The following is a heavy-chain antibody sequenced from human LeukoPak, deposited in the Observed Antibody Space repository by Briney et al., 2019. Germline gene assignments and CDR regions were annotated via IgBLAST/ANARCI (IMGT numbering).Heavy chain of an antibody. J-gene: IGHJ6*02. CDR2: VSGSDDP. Sequence: GGSLRLSCTTSGFTLRNYAMSWVRHPPGKGLEWVSSVSGSDDPLYADSVKGRFTITRDISMSTVYLQMSSLRAEDTAVYFCVRDRPCGSCSPMDAWGQGTTVTVSS. V-gene: IGHV3-23*01. D-gene: IGHD5-12*01. CDR3: VRDRPCGSCSPMDA. CDR1: GFTLRNYA.